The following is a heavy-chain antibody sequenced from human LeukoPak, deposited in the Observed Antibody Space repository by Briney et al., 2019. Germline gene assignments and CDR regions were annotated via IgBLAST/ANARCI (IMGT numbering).Heavy chain of an antibody. CDR2: ISAYNGNT. V-gene: IGHV1-18*01. D-gene: IGHD2-2*01. CDR1: GYTFTSYG. J-gene: IGHJ5*02. CDR3: ARDKVVVVPAAIRSRCFDP. Sequence: ASVKLSCKASGYTFTSYGISWGRHGPGQGLEWMGWISAYNGNTNYAQKLQGRVTMTTDTSTSTAYMELRSLRSDDTAVYYCARDKVVVVPAAIRSRCFDPWGQGTLVIVSS.